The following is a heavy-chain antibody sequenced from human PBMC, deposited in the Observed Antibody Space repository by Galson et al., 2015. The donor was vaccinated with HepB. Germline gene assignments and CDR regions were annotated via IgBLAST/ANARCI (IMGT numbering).Heavy chain of an antibody. J-gene: IGHJ6*03. D-gene: IGHD3-10*01. CDR1: GYTFTSYA. CDR3: ARAPIGYYGSYYYYMDV. Sequence: SVKVSCKASGYTFTSYAMHWVRQAPGQRLEWMGWINAGNGNTKYSQKFQGRVTITRDTSASTAYMELSSLRSEDTAVYYCARAPIGYYGSYYYYMDVWGKGTTVTVSS. V-gene: IGHV1-3*01. CDR2: INAGNGNT.